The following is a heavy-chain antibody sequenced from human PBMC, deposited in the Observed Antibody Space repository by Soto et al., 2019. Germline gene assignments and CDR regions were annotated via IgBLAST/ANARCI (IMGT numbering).Heavy chain of an antibody. D-gene: IGHD6-6*01. CDR2: INPNSGGT. V-gene: IGHV1-2*04. J-gene: IGHJ6*04. Sequence: GASVKVSCKASGYTFTGYYMHWVRQAPGQGLEWMGWINPNSGGTNYAQKFQGWVTMTRDTSISTAYMELSRLRSDDTAVYYCARVHRIAARPDDGMDVWGKGTMVTVSS. CDR3: ARVHRIAARPDDGMDV. CDR1: GYTFTGYY.